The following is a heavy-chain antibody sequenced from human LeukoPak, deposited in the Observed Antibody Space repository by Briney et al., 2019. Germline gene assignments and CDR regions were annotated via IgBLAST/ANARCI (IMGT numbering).Heavy chain of an antibody. CDR1: RFIFSSSL. Sequence: PGGSLRLSCSASRFIFSSSLMFWVRQAPGKGLEYVAAISGNGGPTYHSDTVYGRFTISRDNSKNTLYLQMTSLRAEDTALYYCVKDNGQGGFDSWGQGTLVTVSA. J-gene: IGHJ4*02. D-gene: IGHD2-8*01. CDR2: ISGNGGPT. CDR3: VKDNGQGGFDS. V-gene: IGHV3-64D*09.